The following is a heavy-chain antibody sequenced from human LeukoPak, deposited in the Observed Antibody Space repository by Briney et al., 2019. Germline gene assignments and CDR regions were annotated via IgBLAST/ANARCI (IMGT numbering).Heavy chain of an antibody. D-gene: IGHD3-22*01. Sequence: PSETLSLTCAVYGGSFSGYYWSWIRQPPGKGLEWIGEINHSGSTNYNPSLKSRVTISVDTSKNQFSLKLSSVTAADTAVYYCAGPDSSGYHDWGQGTLVTVSS. CDR2: INHSGST. V-gene: IGHV4-34*01. CDR1: GGSFSGYY. CDR3: AGPDSSGYHD. J-gene: IGHJ4*02.